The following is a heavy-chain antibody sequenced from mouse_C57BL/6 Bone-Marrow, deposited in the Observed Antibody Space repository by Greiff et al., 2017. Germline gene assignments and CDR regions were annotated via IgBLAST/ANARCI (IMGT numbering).Heavy chain of an antibody. CDR3: TTIITTGY. D-gene: IGHD1-2*01. V-gene: IGHV14-4*01. Sequence: DVQLQESGAELVRPGDSVKLSCTASGFNIKDDYMHWVKQRPEQGLAWIGWIDPENGDTEYASKFQGKVTITADTSSNTAYLQLSSLTSEDTAIYYCTTIITTGYWGQGTTLTVSS. CDR2: IDPENGDT. CDR1: GFNIKDDY. J-gene: IGHJ2*01.